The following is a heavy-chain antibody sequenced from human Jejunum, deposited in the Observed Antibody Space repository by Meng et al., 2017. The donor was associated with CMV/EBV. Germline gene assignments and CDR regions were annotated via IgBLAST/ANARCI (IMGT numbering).Heavy chain of an antibody. Sequence: QGQLVQSGGEVKEPGASLKLSCKDSGYTFANYGITWVRQAPGQGLEWMGWISAYNGNTNYAQTLQGRVTMTTDTSTSTAYMELRSLRSDDTAVYYCARVEVGITSGDYWGQGTLVTVSS. D-gene: IGHD1-26*01. CDR2: ISAYNGNT. CDR1: GYTFANYG. V-gene: IGHV1-18*01. J-gene: IGHJ4*02. CDR3: ARVEVGITSGDY.